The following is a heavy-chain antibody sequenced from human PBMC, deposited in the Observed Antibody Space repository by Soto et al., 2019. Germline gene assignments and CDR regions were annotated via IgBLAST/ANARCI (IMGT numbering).Heavy chain of an antibody. D-gene: IGHD5-18*01. CDR3: ARVPGYSYGSDY. CDR1: GFTFSSYA. J-gene: IGHJ4*02. V-gene: IGHV3-30-3*01. Sequence: GGSLRLSCAASGFTFSSYAMHWVRQAPGKGLEWVAVISYDGSNKYYADSVKGRFTIPRDNSKNTLYLQMNSLRAEDTAVYYCARVPGYSYGSDYWGQGTLVTVSS. CDR2: ISYDGSNK.